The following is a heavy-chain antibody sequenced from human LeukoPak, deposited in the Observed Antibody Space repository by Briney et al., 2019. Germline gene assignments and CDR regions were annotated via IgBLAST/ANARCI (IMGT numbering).Heavy chain of an antibody. CDR1: GFTVSSNY. V-gene: IGHV3-53*01. CDR2: IYSGGST. D-gene: IGHD3-10*01. CDR3: ARGIVLLWFGELPDAFDI. J-gene: IGHJ3*02. Sequence: PGGSLRLSCAASGFTVSSNYMSWVRQAPGKGLEWVSVIYSGGSTYYADSVKGRFTISRDNSKNTLYLQMNSLRAEDTAVYYCARGIVLLWFGELPDAFDIWGQGTMVTVS.